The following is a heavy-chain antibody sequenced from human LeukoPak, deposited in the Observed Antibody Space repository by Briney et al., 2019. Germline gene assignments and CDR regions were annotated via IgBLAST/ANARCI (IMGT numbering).Heavy chain of an antibody. Sequence: GGSLRLSCAVSGFTFSHYGMHWVRQAPGKGLEWVAVIWSDGTEKYYGDAVKGRFTISRDNFRKTLYLQMNSLRGEDTAVYYCARDAQRGFDYSNSLQYWGQGTLVTASS. CDR3: ARDAQRGFDYSNSLQY. V-gene: IGHV3-33*08. J-gene: IGHJ4*02. D-gene: IGHD4-11*01. CDR1: GFTFSHYG. CDR2: IWSDGTEK.